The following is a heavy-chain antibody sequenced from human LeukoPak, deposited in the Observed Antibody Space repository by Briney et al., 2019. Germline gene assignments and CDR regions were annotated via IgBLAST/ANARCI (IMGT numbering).Heavy chain of an antibody. CDR2: ISYDGSNI. D-gene: IGHD3-10*01. CDR1: GFTFINYG. Sequence: GGSLRLSCEASGFTFINYGFHWVRQAPGKGLEWVAVISYDGSNIYYADSVKGRFTISRDNSKNTLSLQMNNLRADDTAVYYCAKSYASGSFYDYWGQGTLVTVSS. V-gene: IGHV3-30*18. J-gene: IGHJ4*02. CDR3: AKSYASGSFYDY.